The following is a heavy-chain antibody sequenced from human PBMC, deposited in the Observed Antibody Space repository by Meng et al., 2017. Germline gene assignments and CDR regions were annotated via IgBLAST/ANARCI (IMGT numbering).Heavy chain of an antibody. CDR1: GFTFSSYG. D-gene: IGHD6-6*01. CDR3: ARSGLEQLVTPSFDY. J-gene: IGHJ4*02. V-gene: IGHV3-33*01. CDR2: IWYDGSNK. Sequence: GGSLRPSCAASGFTFSSYGMHWVRQAPGKGLEWVAVIWYDGSNKYYADSVKGRFTISRDNSKNTLYLQMNSLRAEDTAVYYCARSGLEQLVTPSFDYWGQGTLVTVSS.